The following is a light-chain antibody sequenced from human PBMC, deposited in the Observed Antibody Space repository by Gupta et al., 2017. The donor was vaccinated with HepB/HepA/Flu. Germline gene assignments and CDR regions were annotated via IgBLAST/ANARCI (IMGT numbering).Light chain of an antibody. CDR3: QQSYKNPWT. V-gene: IGKV1-39*01. J-gene: IGKJ1*01. CDR1: QSIYTY. CDR2: GAS. Sequence: DIQMTQSPSSLSASVGDRVTITCRASQSIYTYFNWYQQKPGKAPKLLIYGASSLQSGVPSRFSGSGSGTEFTLTISSLQPEDFATDYCQQSYKNPWTFGRGTRVEIK.